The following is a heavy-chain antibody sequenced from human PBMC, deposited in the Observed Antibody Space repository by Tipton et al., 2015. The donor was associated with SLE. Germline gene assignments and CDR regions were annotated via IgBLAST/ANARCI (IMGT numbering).Heavy chain of an antibody. D-gene: IGHD6-19*01. Sequence: GLVKPSETLSLTCTVSGGSINSYYWSWIRQPPGKGLEWIGNIYTSGNTNYNPSLKSRVTISVDTSKNQFSLKLSSVTAADTAVYYCARVGYSSGSYYFDYWGQGTLVTVSS. CDR2: IYTSGNT. CDR3: ARVGYSSGSYYFDY. J-gene: IGHJ4*02. V-gene: IGHV4-4*08. CDR1: GGSINSYY.